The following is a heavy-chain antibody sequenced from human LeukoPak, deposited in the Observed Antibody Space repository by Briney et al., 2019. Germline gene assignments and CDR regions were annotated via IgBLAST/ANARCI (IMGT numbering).Heavy chain of an antibody. Sequence: SETLSLTCTVSGGSISSSSYYWGWIRQPPGKGLEWIGYIYYSGSTNYNPSLKSRVTISVDTSKNQFSLKLSSVTAADTAVYYCASLSVGYYYGMDVWGQGTTVTVSS. CDR2: IYYSGST. CDR3: ASLSVGYYYGMDV. CDR1: GGSISSSSYY. J-gene: IGHJ6*02. D-gene: IGHD4-23*01. V-gene: IGHV4-61*05.